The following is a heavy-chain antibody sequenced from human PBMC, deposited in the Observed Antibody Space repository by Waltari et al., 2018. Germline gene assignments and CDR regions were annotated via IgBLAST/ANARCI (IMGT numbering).Heavy chain of an antibody. CDR2: VYTSENT. CDR1: GGSISSGSHY. D-gene: IGHD1-20*01. Sequence: QMQLQESGPGLVKPSQTLSLTCTVSGGSISSGSHYWSWIRQPAGKGLEWIGRVYTSENTNYNPSLKSRVAMSVDTSKNQFSLRLNSVTAADTAVYYCARDDNRQAFDIWGQGIVVIVSS. CDR3: ARDDNRQAFDI. V-gene: IGHV4-61*02. J-gene: IGHJ3*02.